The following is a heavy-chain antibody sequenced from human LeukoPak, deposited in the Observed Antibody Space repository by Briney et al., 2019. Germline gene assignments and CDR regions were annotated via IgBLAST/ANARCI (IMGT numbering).Heavy chain of an antibody. CDR2: ISAYNGNT. CDR3: ARDRARAVAGT. J-gene: IGHJ4*02. Sequence: ASVKVSCKASGYTFTSYGISWVRQAPGQGLEWMGWISAYNGNTNYAQKLQGRVTMTTDTSTSTAYMELSSLRSEDTAVYYCARDRARAVAGTWGQGTLVTVSS. D-gene: IGHD6-19*01. V-gene: IGHV1-18*01. CDR1: GYTFTSYG.